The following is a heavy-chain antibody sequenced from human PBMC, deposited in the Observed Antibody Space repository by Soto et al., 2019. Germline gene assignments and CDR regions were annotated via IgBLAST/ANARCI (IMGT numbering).Heavy chain of an antibody. D-gene: IGHD1-26*01. V-gene: IGHV2-5*02. CDR3: AHRGSGSYYDF. CDR1: GFSLSTSAVG. CDR2: IYGDDNK. J-gene: IGHJ4*03. Sequence: GPTLVNPTQTLTLSCTFSGFSLSTSAVGVGWIRQPPGKALEWLALIYGDDNKPCSPSLRSRLTTTRDTSKNQVVLTMTNMDPVDTATYYCAHRGSGSYYDFWGQGILVTVSS.